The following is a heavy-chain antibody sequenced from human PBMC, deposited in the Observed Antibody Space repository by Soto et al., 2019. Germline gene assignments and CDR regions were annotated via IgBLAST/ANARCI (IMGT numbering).Heavy chain of an antibody. CDR3: ARDVNYYGSDARDYYYYGMDV. CDR1: GFTFSSYA. Sequence: QVQLVESGGGVVQPGRSLRLSCAASGFTFSSYAMHWVRQAPGKGLEWVAVISYDGSNKYYADSVKGRFTISRDNSKNTLYLQMNSLRAEDTAVYYCARDVNYYGSDARDYYYYGMDVWGQGTTVTVSS. V-gene: IGHV3-30-3*01. D-gene: IGHD3-10*01. CDR2: ISYDGSNK. J-gene: IGHJ6*02.